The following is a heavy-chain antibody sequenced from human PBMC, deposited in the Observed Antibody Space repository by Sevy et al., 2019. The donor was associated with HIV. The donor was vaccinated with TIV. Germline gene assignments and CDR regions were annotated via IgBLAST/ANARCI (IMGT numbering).Heavy chain of an antibody. D-gene: IGHD6-19*01. J-gene: IGHJ3*01. CDR1: GDSVSRTDVA. Sequence: SQTLSLTCPISGDSVSRTDVAWNWIRQSPSRGLEWLGRTWYASKWYNDYAISVKSRLTINPDTTRNQVSLHLSSVTPEDTAVYYCARQKNSGFDVWGQGTVVTVSS. V-gene: IGHV6-1*01. CDR2: TWYASKWYN. CDR3: ARQKNSGFDV.